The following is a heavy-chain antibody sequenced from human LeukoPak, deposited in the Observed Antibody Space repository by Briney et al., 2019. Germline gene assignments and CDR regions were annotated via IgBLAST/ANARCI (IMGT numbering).Heavy chain of an antibody. V-gene: IGHV1-2*06. J-gene: IGHJ4*02. CDR1: GYTFTGYY. CDR2: INPNSGGT. Sequence: ASVKVSCKASGYTFTGYYMHWVRQAPGQGLGWMGRINPNSGGTNYAQKFQGRVTMSRDTSISTAYIELSRLRSADTAVYYCARGGLRVRYFDWFFDYWGPGALVTVSS. CDR3: ARGGLRVRYFDWFFDY. D-gene: IGHD3-9*01.